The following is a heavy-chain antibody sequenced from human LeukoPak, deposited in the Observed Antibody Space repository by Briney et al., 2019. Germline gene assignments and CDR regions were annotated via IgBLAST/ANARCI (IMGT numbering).Heavy chain of an antibody. CDR2: ISAYNGNT. V-gene: IGHV1-18*01. CDR3: VRDHGVAAAGTISPFDY. CDR1: GYTFTSYG. Sequence: ASVKVSCKASGYTFTSYGISWVRQAPGQGLEWMGWISAYNGNTNYAQKIQGRVTMTTDTSTSTAHMELRSLSSDDTAVYYCVRDHGVAAAGTISPFDYWGQGTPVTVSS. J-gene: IGHJ4*02. D-gene: IGHD6-13*01.